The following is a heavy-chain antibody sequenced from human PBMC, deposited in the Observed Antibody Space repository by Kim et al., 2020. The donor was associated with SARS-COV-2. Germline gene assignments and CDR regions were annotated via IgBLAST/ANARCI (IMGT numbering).Heavy chain of an antibody. J-gene: IGHJ4*02. CDR1: GGSISSSNW. D-gene: IGHD6-13*01. Sequence: SETLSLTCAVSGGSISSSNWWSWVRQPPGKGLEWIGEIYHSGSTNYNPSLKSRVTISVDKSKNQFSLKLSSVTAADTAVYYCARDPGIAAAGDFDYWGQGTLGTVSS. V-gene: IGHV4-4*02. CDR2: IYHSGST. CDR3: ARDPGIAAAGDFDY.